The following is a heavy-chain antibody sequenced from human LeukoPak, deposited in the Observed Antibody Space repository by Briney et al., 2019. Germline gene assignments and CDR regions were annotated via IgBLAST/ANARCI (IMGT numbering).Heavy chain of an antibody. J-gene: IGHJ4*02. CDR1: GFTFSTYW. V-gene: IGHV3-7*01. CDR2: IKQDGGER. D-gene: IGHD2-8*01. Sequence: GGSLRLSCAASGFTFSTYWMTWVRQAPGKGLEWVANIKQDGGERHYVDSVKGRFTISRDNAKEILYLQVNSLRTEDTAVYYCARDQWSPDYWGQGTLVTVSS. CDR3: ARDQWSPDY.